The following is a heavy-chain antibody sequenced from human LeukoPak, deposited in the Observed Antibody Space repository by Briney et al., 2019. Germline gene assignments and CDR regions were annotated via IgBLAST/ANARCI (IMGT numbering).Heavy chain of an antibody. CDR3: ARVDWEGSGSYYFDY. D-gene: IGHD1-26*01. J-gene: IGHJ4*02. V-gene: IGHV3-48*04. CDR1: GFTFTNYG. CDR2: ISSSSSSI. Sequence: PGGSLRLSCAASGFTFTNYGMTWVRQAPGKGLEWVSYISSSSSSIFYADSVKGRFTISRDNAKNSLYLQMNSLRAEDTAVYYCARVDWEGSGSYYFDYWGQGTLVTVSS.